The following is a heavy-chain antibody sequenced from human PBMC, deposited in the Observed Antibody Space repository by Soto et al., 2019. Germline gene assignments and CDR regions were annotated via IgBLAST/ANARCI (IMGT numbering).Heavy chain of an antibody. J-gene: IGHJ5*02. CDR3: ARSVVASTRFDP. CDR2: ISSRTNYT. CDR1: GFTFSDYY. Sequence: QLQLVESGGGLVKPGGSLRLSCAASGFTFSDYYMSWIRQAPGKGLEWVSYISSRTNYTKYADSVKGRFTISRDDAKNSLYLHMNSLRGEDTAVYYCARSVVASTRFDPWGQGTRVTVSA. D-gene: IGHD2-15*01. V-gene: IGHV3-11*06.